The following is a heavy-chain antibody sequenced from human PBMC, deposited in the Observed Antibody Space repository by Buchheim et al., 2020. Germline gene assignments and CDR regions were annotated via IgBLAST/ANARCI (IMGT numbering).Heavy chain of an antibody. CDR3: ARLSRYCSSTSCFDYYYGMDV. D-gene: IGHD2-2*01. CDR2: ISSSGSTI. Sequence: EVQLVESGGGLVQPGGSLRLSCAASGFTFSSYEMNWVRQAPGKGLEGGSYISSSGSTIYYADSVKGGCTISRDNAKKSLYVQMNSLRAEDTAVYYCARLSRYCSSTSCFDYYYGMDVWGQGTT. V-gene: IGHV3-48*03. CDR1: GFTFSSYE. J-gene: IGHJ6*02.